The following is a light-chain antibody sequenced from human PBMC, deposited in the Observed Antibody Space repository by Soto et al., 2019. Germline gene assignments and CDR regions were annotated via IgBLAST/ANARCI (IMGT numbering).Light chain of an antibody. CDR3: AAWDDSLNGHVV. J-gene: IGLJ2*01. CDR1: SSNIGNNA. CDR2: YDD. Sequence: QSVLTQPPSVSEAPRQRVTISCSGSSSNIGNNAVNWYQQFPGKAPKLLIYYDDLRPSGVSDRFSGSKSGTSASLAISGLQAEDEADYYGAAWDDSLNGHVVFGGGTKLTVL. V-gene: IGLV1-36*01.